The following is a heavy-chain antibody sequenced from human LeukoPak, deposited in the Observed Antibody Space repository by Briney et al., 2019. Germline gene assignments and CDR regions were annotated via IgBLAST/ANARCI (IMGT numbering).Heavy chain of an antibody. D-gene: IGHD3-22*01. Sequence: GGSLRLSCTASGFTFSNYGMHWVRQAPGKGLEWVSFISYDGSDKYIADSVKGRFTISRDNSKNTLYLQMNSLRADETAVYYCAKGENYYDNTFRDCWGQGTLVTVSS. CDR3: AKGENYYDNTFRDC. CDR1: GFTFSNYG. CDR2: ISYDGSDK. J-gene: IGHJ4*02. V-gene: IGHV3-30*02.